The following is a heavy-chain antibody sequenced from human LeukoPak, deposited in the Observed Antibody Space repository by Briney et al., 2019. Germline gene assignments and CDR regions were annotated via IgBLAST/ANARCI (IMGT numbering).Heavy chain of an antibody. CDR3: ARRYYYDSSGYYLAHDAFDI. CDR1: GYSFTSHW. CDR2: IYPGDSET. D-gene: IGHD3-22*01. J-gene: IGHJ3*02. Sequence: GESLKISCKGSGYSFTSHWIGWVRQMPGKGLEWVGIIYPGDSETRYSPSFQGQVTISVDKSISTAYLQWSSLKASDTAMYYCARRYYYDSSGYYLAHDAFDIWGQGTMVTVSS. V-gene: IGHV5-51*01.